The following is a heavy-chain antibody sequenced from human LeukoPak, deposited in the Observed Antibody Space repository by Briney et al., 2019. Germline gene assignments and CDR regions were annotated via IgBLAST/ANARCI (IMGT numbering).Heavy chain of an antibody. CDR2: ISSSGTYI. CDR3: AREPTTVSPPG. Sequence: SGGSLRLSCAASGFTFSSYSMNWVRQAPGKGLEWVASISSSGTYIYYADSVKGRFTISRDNAKNSLYLQKNSLRAEDTAVYYCAREPTTVSPPGWGERTLVTVSS. D-gene: IGHD4-11*01. CDR1: GFTFSSYS. V-gene: IGHV3-21*01. J-gene: IGHJ4*02.